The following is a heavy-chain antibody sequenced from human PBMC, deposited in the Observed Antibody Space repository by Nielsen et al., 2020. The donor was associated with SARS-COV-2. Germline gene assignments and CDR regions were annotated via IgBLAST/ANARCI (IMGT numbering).Heavy chain of an antibody. D-gene: IGHD2-2*01. CDR3: ARGIVVVPAAPNYYYYYGMDV. CDR2: IYYSGST. J-gene: IGHJ6*02. CDR1: GGSVSSGSYY. V-gene: IGHV4-61*01. Sequence: SETLSLTCTVSGGSVSSGSYYWSWIRQPPGKGLEWIGYIYYSGSTNYNPSLKSRVTISVDTSKNQFSLKLSSVTAADTAVYYCARGIVVVPAAPNYYYYYGMDVWGQGTTVTASS.